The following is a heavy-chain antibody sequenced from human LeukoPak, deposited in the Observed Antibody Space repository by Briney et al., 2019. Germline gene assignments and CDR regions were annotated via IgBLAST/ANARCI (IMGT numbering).Heavy chain of an antibody. V-gene: IGHV4-4*07. D-gene: IGHD3-10*01. CDR2: IYTSGST. CDR3: ARDTGTTYYYGSGSYSADAFDI. J-gene: IGHJ3*02. Sequence: PSETLSLTCTVSGGSISSYYWSWIRQPAGKGLEWIGRIYTSGSTNYNPSLKSRVTMSVDTSKNQFSLKLSSVTAADTAVYYCARDTGTTYYYGSGSYSADAFDIWGQGTMVTVSS. CDR1: GGSISSYY.